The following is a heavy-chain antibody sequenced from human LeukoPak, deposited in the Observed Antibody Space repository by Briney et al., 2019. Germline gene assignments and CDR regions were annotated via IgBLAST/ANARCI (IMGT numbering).Heavy chain of an antibody. J-gene: IGHJ6*02. CDR1: GFTFSSYW. Sequence: PGGSLRLSCAASGFTFSSYWMHWVRQAPGKGLVWVSRINSDGSSTSYADSVKGRFTISRDNAKNTLYLQMNSLRAEDTAVYYCARGRPPIVGALWSGMDVWGQGTTVTVSS. V-gene: IGHV3-74*01. CDR2: INSDGSST. CDR3: ARGRPPIVGALWSGMDV. D-gene: IGHD1-26*01.